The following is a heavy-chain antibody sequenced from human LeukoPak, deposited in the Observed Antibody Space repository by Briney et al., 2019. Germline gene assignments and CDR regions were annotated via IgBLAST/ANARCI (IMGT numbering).Heavy chain of an antibody. CDR1: GFTVSSNY. J-gene: IGHJ4*02. CDR2: IYSGGST. D-gene: IGHD1-14*01. V-gene: IGHV3-66*01. Sequence: GGSLRLSCAASGFTVSSNYMSWVRQAPGKGLEWVSVIYSGGSTYYADSVKGRFTISRDNSENTLYLQMNSLRAEDTAVYYCAKGRNPSAVDPYYFDYWGQGTLVTVSS. CDR3: AKGRNPSAVDPYYFDY.